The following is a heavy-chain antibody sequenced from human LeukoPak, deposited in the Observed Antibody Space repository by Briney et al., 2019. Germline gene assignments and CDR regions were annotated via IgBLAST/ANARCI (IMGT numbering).Heavy chain of an antibody. D-gene: IGHD5-24*01. CDR2: IIPIFGTA. J-gene: IGHJ2*01. CDR3: AREGRWLQLPWYFDL. CDR1: GGTFSSYA. Sequence: SVKVSCKAFGGTFSSYAISWVRQAPGQGLEWMGGIIPIFGTANYAQKFQGRVTITTDESTSTAYMELSSLRSEDTAVYYCAREGRWLQLPWYFDLWGRGILVTVSS. V-gene: IGHV1-69*05.